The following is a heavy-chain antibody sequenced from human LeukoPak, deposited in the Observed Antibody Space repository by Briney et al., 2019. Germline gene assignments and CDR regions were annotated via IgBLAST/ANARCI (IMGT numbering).Heavy chain of an antibody. V-gene: IGHV4-34*01. CDR2: INHSGST. CDR3: ARGLLFYDTSALGY. J-gene: IGHJ4*02. D-gene: IGHD3-22*01. Sequence: SETLSLTCEVYGDSFSGYFWTWIRQPPGKGLEWIGEINHSGSTNYNPSLKSRVSISVDSSKKEFSLTLTSVTAADTAVYYCARGLLFYDTSALGYWGQGTLVTVSS. CDR1: GDSFSGYF.